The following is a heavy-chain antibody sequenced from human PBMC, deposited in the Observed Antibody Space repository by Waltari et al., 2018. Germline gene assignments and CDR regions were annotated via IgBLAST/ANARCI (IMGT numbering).Heavy chain of an antibody. D-gene: IGHD2-2*02. CDR1: GGTFSSYA. J-gene: IGHJ2*01. CDR3: ATFNCSSTSCYTGEDYWYFDL. CDR2: IIPMFGTA. Sequence: VQLVQSGAAVKKPGSSVKVSCKASGGTFSSYAISWVRQPPGQGLEWMGGIIPMFGTANYAQKFQGRVTITADESTSTAYMELSSLRSEDTAVYYCATFNCSSTSCYTGEDYWYFDLWGRGTLVTVSS. V-gene: IGHV1-69*12.